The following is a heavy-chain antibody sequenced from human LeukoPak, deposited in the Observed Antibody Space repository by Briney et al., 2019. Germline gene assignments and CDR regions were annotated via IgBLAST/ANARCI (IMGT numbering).Heavy chain of an antibody. CDR1: GGSISSGDYF. D-gene: IGHD2/OR15-2a*01. CDR3: ARENASIVIVPGNGFDI. CDR2: VFHSGST. V-gene: IGHV4-30-2*01. J-gene: IGHJ3*02. Sequence: SETLSLTCTVSGGSISSGDYFWTWIRQPPGKGLEYIGYVFHSGSTYYNPSLKSRVTISIDTSKNQFSLKLNSVTAADTAMYYCARENASIVIVPGNGFDIWGRGTMVTVSS.